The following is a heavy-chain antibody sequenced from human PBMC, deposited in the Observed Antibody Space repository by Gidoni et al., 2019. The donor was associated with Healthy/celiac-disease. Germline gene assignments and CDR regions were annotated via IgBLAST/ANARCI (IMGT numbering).Heavy chain of an antibody. CDR2: ISSSGSTI. D-gene: IGHD4-17*01. V-gene: IGHV3-48*03. CDR3: ARVSRGGDYFDY. J-gene: IGHJ4*02. CDR1: GFTFSSYE. Sequence: EVQLVESGGGLVQPGGSLRLSCAASGFTFSSYEMNWVRQAPGKGLEWVSYISSSGSTIYYADSVKGRFTISRDNAKNSLYLQMNSLRAEDTAVYYCARVSRGGDYFDYWGQGTLVTVSS.